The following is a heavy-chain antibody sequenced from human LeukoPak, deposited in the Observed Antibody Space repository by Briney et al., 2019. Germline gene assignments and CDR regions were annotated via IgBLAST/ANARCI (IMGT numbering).Heavy chain of an antibody. J-gene: IGHJ4*02. D-gene: IGHD2-2*01. CDR2: ISGSGGST. CDR3: ARVPSGCYACDFDY. Sequence: PGGSLRLSCAASGFTFSSYAVSWVRQAPGKGLEWVSSISGSGGSTYSTDSVKGRFTISRDNSKNTLYLQMNTLRAEDTALYYCARVPSGCYACDFDYWGQGTLVTVSS. CDR1: GFTFSSYA. V-gene: IGHV3-23*01.